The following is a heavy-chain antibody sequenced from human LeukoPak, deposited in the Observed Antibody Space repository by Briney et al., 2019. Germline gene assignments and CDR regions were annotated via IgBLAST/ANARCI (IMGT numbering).Heavy chain of an antibody. V-gene: IGHV4-4*02. D-gene: IGHD5/OR15-5a*01. Sequence: SETLSLTCAVSGGSITNSNWWNWLRQPPGKGLEWIGEIYHSGSANYNPSLKSRVTISVDKSKDQFSLELTSVTAADTAVYYCARGMSYFDYWGQGTLVTVSS. CDR2: IYHSGSA. J-gene: IGHJ4*02. CDR3: ARGMSYFDY. CDR1: GGSITNSNW.